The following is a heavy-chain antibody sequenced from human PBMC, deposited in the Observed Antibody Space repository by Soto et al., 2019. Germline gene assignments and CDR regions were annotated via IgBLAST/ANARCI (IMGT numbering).Heavy chain of an antibody. CDR3: AKDGGEVTLFNY. D-gene: IGHD2-21*01. CDR1: GFTFSSYG. CDR2: ISYDGSNK. J-gene: IGHJ4*02. V-gene: IGHV3-30*18. Sequence: QVQLVESGGGVVQPGRSLRLSCAASGFTFSSYGMHWVRQAPGKGLEWVAVISYDGSNKYYADSVKGRFTISRDNSKNTLYLQMNSLRTEDTAVYYCAKDGGEVTLFNYWGRGTLVTVSS.